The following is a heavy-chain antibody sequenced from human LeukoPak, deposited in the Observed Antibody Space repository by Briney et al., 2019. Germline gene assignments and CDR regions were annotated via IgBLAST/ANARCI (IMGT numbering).Heavy chain of an antibody. CDR1: GGSFSGYY. Sequence: SETLSLTCAVYGGSFSGYYWSWIRQPPGKGLEWIGEINHSGSTNYNPSLKSRVTISVDTSKNQFSLKLSSVTAADTAVYYCARAAYYYGSGSYYNIKGFKPYYYYGMDVWGQGTTVTVSS. CDR2: INHSGST. D-gene: IGHD3-10*01. CDR3: ARAAYYYGSGSYYNIKGFKPYYYYGMDV. V-gene: IGHV4-34*01. J-gene: IGHJ6*02.